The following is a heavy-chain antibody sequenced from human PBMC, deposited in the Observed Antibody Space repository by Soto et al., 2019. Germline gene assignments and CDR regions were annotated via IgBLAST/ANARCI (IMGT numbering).Heavy chain of an antibody. J-gene: IGHJ4*02. Sequence: ASVKVSCKASGDSFTGYYLHWVRQAPGQGLEWMGWIYPDSGGTNYAPKFRGWVTMTRDTSIITAYMELSGLKSDDTAVYFCVRAETFYPGNTFDYWGQGSLVTVSS. CDR3: VRAETFYPGNTFDY. CDR2: IYPDSGGT. CDR1: GDSFTGYY. V-gene: IGHV1-2*04.